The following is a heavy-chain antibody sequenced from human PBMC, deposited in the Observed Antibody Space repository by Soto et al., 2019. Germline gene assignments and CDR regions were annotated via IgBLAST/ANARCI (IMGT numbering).Heavy chain of an antibody. Sequence: SETLSLTCNVSGESISSGGYYWSWIRHHPRQGLEWIGYIYDSESAYYNPSLKSRVTISMDTSKNHFAMRLSSVTDADTAVYYWARASSSSSAADYWGQGTLVTVSS. D-gene: IGHD6-6*01. CDR2: IYDSESA. CDR3: ARASSSSSAADY. CDR1: GESISSGGYY. J-gene: IGHJ4*02. V-gene: IGHV4-31*03.